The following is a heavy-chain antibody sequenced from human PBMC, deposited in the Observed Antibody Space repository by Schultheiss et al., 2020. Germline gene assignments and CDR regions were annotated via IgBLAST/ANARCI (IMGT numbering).Heavy chain of an antibody. J-gene: IGHJ5*02. Sequence: SETLSLTCTVSGGSISSGGYYWSWIRQHPGKGLEWIGYIYHSGSTYYNPSLKSRVTISVDRSKNQFSLKLSSVTAADTAVYYCARGGYLSWFDPWGQGTLGTV. CDR2: IYHSGST. CDR1: GGSISSGGYY. CDR3: ARGGYLSWFDP. D-gene: IGHD3-16*02. V-gene: IGHV4-30-2*01.